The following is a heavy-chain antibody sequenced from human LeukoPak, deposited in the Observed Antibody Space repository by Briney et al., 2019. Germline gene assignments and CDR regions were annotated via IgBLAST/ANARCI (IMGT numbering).Heavy chain of an antibody. CDR1: GFTFSNAW. CDR3: TIYRALLSPFDY. Sequence: PGGSLRLSCAASGFTFSNAWMSWVRQAPGKGLEWVGRIKSKTDGGTTDYAAPVKGRFTISRDDSKNTLYLQMNSLKTEDTAVYYCTIYRALLSPFDYWGQGTLVTVSS. J-gene: IGHJ4*02. D-gene: IGHD2-21*01. CDR2: IKSKTDGGTT. V-gene: IGHV3-15*01.